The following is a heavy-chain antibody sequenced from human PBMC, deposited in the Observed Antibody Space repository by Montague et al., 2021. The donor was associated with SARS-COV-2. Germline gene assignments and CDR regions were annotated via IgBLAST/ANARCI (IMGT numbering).Heavy chain of an antibody. V-gene: IGHV4-31*03. CDR1: GGSISSGGYY. CDR3: ARQPTLEYCGGDCYLDAFGI. Sequence: TLSLTCTVSGGSISSGGYYWSWIRQHPGRGLEWIGYIHYSGSTYYNPSLKSRVTISVGTSKNQLSLRLSAVTAADTAVCYCARQPTLEYCGGDCYLDAFGIWGQGTLVTVSS. D-gene: IGHD2-21*02. J-gene: IGHJ3*02. CDR2: IHYSGST.